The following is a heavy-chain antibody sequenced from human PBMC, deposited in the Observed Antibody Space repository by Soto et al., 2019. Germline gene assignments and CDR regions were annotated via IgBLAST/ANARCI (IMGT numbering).Heavy chain of an antibody. CDR1: GGSISSGGYY. Sequence: QVQLQESGPGLVKPSQTLSLTCTVSGGSISSGGYYWSWIRQHPGKGLEWIGYIYYSGSTYYNPSLTGRVTISVDTSKNQFSLKLSSVTAADTAVYYCATYGSGTYKPTTFDYWGQGTLVTVSS. J-gene: IGHJ4*02. V-gene: IGHV4-31*03. CDR2: IYYSGST. D-gene: IGHD3-10*01. CDR3: ATYGSGTYKPTTFDY.